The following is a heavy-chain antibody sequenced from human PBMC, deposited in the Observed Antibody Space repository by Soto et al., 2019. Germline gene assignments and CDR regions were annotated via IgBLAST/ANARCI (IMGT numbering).Heavy chain of an antibody. CDR3: VRDRRIYYSDPHDEFVASDYEV. CDR2: FIPIFRTL. D-gene: IGHD3-22*01. V-gene: IGHV1-69*01. J-gene: IGHJ3*01. CDR1: GGIFGSHG. Sequence: QVQLIQSAAEVKKPGSSVRVSCTASGGIFGSHGFSWVRQAPGQRLEWVGGFIPIFRTLTYTEKFQARVRIAADESTNTVYLVLSSLTSEDTAVYYCVRDRRIYYSDPHDEFVASDYEVWGQGTMVSVSS.